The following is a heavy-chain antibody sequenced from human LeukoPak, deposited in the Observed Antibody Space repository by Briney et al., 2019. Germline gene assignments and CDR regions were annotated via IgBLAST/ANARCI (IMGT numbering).Heavy chain of an antibody. D-gene: IGHD3-10*01. Sequence: SVKVSCKASGGTFSSYAISWVRQAPGQGLEWMGGIIPIFGTANYAQKFEGRVTITADESTSTAYMELSSLRSEDTAVYYCARSITMVRGAPRGYYYGMDVWGQGTTVTVSS. CDR2: IIPIFGTA. J-gene: IGHJ6*02. CDR1: GGTFSSYA. CDR3: ARSITMVRGAPRGYYYGMDV. V-gene: IGHV1-69*13.